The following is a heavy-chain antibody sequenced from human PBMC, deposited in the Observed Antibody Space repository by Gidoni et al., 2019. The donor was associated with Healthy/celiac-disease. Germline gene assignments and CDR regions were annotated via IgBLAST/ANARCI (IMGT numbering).Heavy chain of an antibody. D-gene: IGHD5-18*01. CDR2: ITPSGGST. V-gene: IGHV1-46*01. Sequence: QVQLVQSGAEVKKPAASVKVSCKASGYPFTSYYMPWVRQAPGQGLEWMGIITPSGGSTSYAQKFQSRVTMTRDTSTSTVYMELSSLRSEDTAVYYCARGSRIQLWLLLWGQGTLVTVSS. J-gene: IGHJ1*01. CDR1: GYPFTSYY. CDR3: ARGSRIQLWLLL.